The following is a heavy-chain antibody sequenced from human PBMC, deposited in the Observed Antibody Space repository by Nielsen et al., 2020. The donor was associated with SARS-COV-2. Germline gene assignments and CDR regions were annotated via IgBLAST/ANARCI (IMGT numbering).Heavy chain of an antibody. D-gene: IGHD3-3*01. J-gene: IGHJ4*02. CDR1: GFTFSSYG. Sequence: GGSLRLSCAASGFTFSSYGMHWVRQAPGKGLEWVVVISYDGSNKYYADSVKGRFTISRDNSKNTLYLQMNSLRAEDTAVYYCAKPYDFWGPGFDYWGQGTLVTVSS. CDR3: AKPYDFWGPGFDY. CDR2: ISYDGSNK. V-gene: IGHV3-30*18.